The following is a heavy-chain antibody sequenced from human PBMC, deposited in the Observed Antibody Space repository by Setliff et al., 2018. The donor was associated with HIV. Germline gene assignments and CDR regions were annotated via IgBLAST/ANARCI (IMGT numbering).Heavy chain of an antibody. D-gene: IGHD6-19*01. CDR3: ARNGPHGSGWYNYFDF. V-gene: IGHV1-69*05. CDR2: IIPMYGVT. Sequence: GASVKVSCKASGGTFSSYVISWVRQAPGQGPEWMGGIIPMYGVTNYAQKFQGRVTITTDESTSTAYMELSSLGSEDTAVYYCARNGPHGSGWYNYFDFWGQGTLVTVSS. CDR1: GGTFSSYV. J-gene: IGHJ4*02.